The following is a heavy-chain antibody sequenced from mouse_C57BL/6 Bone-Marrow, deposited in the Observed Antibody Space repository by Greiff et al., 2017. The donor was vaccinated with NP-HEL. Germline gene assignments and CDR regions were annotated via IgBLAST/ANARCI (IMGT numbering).Heavy chain of an antibody. CDR3: AKRGSGDGYPYYYAMDY. J-gene: IGHJ4*01. D-gene: IGHD2-3*01. CDR2: IWRGGST. V-gene: IGHV2-5*01. CDR1: GFSLTSYG. Sequence: QVQLKQSGPGLVQPSQCLSITCTVSGFSLTSYGVHWVRQSQGKGLEWLGVIWRGGSTDYNAAFMSRLSITKDNSKSQVFFKMNSLQADDTAIYYGAKRGSGDGYPYYYAMDYWGQGTSVTVSS.